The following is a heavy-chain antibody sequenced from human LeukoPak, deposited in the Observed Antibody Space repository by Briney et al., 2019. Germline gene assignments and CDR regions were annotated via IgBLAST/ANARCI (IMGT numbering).Heavy chain of an antibody. Sequence: GGSLRLSCAASGFTFSSYGMHWVRQAPGKGLEWVAFIRYDGSNKYYADSVKGRFTISRDNSKNTLYLQMNSLRAEDTAVYYCTTDAQQWLVLVYWGQGTLVTVSS. CDR3: TTDAQQWLVLVY. V-gene: IGHV3-30*02. J-gene: IGHJ4*02. CDR1: GFTFSSYG. D-gene: IGHD6-19*01. CDR2: IRYDGSNK.